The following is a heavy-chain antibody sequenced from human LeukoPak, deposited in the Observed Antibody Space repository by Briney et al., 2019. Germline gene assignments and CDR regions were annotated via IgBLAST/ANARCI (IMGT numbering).Heavy chain of an antibody. Sequence: SGGSLRLSCAASGFTFISYWMHWVRQAPGKGLVWVSRINGYGSSTDFADSVKGRLTISRDNARNTLCLQMNSLRAEDTAVYYCARSSYPYYFDYWGQGTLVTVSS. D-gene: IGHD6-13*01. CDR1: GFTFISYW. V-gene: IGHV3-74*01. CDR3: ARSSYPYYFDY. J-gene: IGHJ4*02. CDR2: INGYGSST.